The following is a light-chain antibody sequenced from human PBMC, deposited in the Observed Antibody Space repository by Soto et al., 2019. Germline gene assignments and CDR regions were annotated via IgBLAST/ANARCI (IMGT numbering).Light chain of an antibody. CDR1: QDISTY. CDR2: PAS. CDR3: QQLRTYPYT. Sequence: DIPLTQSPSFLSASAGDRVTVTFRASQDISTYLAWFQQKPGKAPQLLVYPASTLQCGVPSRFSGRGSGPVFSLTLSSLQPEDFATYYCQQLRTYPYTFGQGTKFDIK. V-gene: IGKV1-9*01. J-gene: IGKJ2*01.